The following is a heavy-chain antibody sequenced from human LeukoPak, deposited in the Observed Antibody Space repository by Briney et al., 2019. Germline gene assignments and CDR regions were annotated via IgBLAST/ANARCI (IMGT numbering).Heavy chain of an antibody. V-gene: IGHV4-59*08. J-gene: IGHJ6*02. CDR3: ARTRYCSSASCGSYGMDV. Sequence: PSETLSLTCTISGGSISGYYWSWIRQPPGKGLEWIGYVYYSGTTNYNPSLKSRVTISVDTSKNQFFLKVSSVTAADTAVYYCARTRYCSSASCGSYGMDVWGQGTTVTVSS. CDR2: VYYSGTT. D-gene: IGHD2-2*01. CDR1: GGSISGYY.